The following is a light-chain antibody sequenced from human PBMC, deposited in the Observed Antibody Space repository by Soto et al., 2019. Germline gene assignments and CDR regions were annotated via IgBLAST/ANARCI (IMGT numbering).Light chain of an antibody. J-gene: IGKJ1*01. CDR2: QTS. V-gene: IGKV3D-11*03. Sequence: EIVLTQSPATLSSFPGDRVTLSCRASQYINTRLAWYQHRPGQAPRLLIYQTSIRAAGIPARFSASGSGTDGIITISDVQHEDCALYYCHQRQSWPRTFGQGTKVDIK. CDR3: HQRQSWPRT. CDR1: QYINTR.